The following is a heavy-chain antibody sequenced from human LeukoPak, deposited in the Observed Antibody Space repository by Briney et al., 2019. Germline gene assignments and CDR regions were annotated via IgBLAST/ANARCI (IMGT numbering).Heavy chain of an antibody. J-gene: IGHJ6*02. CDR3: ARDVYNYYGMDV. D-gene: IGHD3-10*01. V-gene: IGHV3-30*03. CDR2: ISYDGSNK. Sequence: PGRSLRLSCAASGFTFSSYGMHWVRQAPGKGLEWVAVISYDGSNKYYADSVKGRFTISRDNSKNTLYLQMNSLRAEDTAVYYCARDVYNYYGMDVWGQGTTVTVSS. CDR1: GFTFSSYG.